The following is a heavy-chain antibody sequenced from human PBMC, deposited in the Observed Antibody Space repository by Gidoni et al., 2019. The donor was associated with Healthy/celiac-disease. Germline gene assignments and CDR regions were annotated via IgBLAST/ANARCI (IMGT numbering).Heavy chain of an antibody. CDR3: AHSFSEAVALPNFDY. J-gene: IGHJ4*02. V-gene: IGHV2-5*01. D-gene: IGHD6-19*01. CDR2: IYWNDDK. Sequence: QITSKESGPTLVKPTQTLTLTCTFPGFPLSTSGVAVGWIRQPPGKALDWLALIYWNDDKRYSPSLKSRLTITKDTSKNQVVLTMTNMDPVDTATYYCAHSFSEAVALPNFDYWGQGTLVTVSS. CDR1: GFPLSTSGVA.